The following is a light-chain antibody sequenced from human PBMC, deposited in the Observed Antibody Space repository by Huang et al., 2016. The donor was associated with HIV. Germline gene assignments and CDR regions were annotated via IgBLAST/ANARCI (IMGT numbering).Light chain of an antibody. Sequence: EIVLTQSPGILSLSPGERATLSCRASQSLSSTYLAWYQQKPGQAPRLLIYGASSRATGIPDRCSGSGSGTDFTLTISRLEPEDFAVFYCQQYGSSLMYTFGQGTKLEMK. CDR2: GAS. CDR3: QQYGSSLMYT. J-gene: IGKJ2*01. CDR1: QSLSSTY. V-gene: IGKV3-20*01.